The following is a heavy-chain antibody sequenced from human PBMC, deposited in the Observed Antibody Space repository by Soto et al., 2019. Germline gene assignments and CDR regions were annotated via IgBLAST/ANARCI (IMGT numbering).Heavy chain of an antibody. CDR3: ARGVVRRVPAASAKDSYYYYYMDV. Sequence: PGGSLRLSCAASGFTFSSYSMNWVRQAPGKGLEWVSSISSSSSYIYYADSVKGRFTISRDNAKNSLYLQMNSLRAEDTAVYYCARGVVRRVPAASAKDSYYYYYMDVWGKGTTVTVSS. V-gene: IGHV3-21*01. D-gene: IGHD2-2*01. J-gene: IGHJ6*03. CDR2: ISSSSSYI. CDR1: GFTFSSYS.